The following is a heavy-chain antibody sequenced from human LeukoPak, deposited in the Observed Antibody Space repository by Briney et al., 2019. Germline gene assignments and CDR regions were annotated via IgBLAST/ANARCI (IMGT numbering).Heavy chain of an antibody. Sequence: ASVKVSCKASGYTFTSYAMHWVRQAPGQGLEWMGWISAYNGNTNYAQKLQGRVTMTTDTSTSTAYMELRSLRSDDTAVYYCASVALGIDYWGQGTLVTVSS. CDR2: ISAYNGNT. D-gene: IGHD7-27*01. V-gene: IGHV1-18*01. CDR3: ASVALGIDY. CDR1: GYTFTSYA. J-gene: IGHJ4*02.